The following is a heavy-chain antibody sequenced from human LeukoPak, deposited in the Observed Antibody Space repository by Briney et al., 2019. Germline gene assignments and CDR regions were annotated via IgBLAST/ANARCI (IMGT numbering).Heavy chain of an antibody. CDR3: AKDKEYSGFGPILSGYYYGMDV. J-gene: IGHJ6*04. D-gene: IGHD5-12*01. CDR1: GFTFDDYA. V-gene: IGHV3-43D*04. Sequence: PGGSLRLSCAASGFTFDDYAMRWVRQAPGKGLEWVSLISWDGGSTYYADSVKGRFTISRDNSRHTLYLQMNSLGAEDTALYYCAKDKEYSGFGPILSGYYYGMDVWGKGTTVTVSS. CDR2: ISWDGGST.